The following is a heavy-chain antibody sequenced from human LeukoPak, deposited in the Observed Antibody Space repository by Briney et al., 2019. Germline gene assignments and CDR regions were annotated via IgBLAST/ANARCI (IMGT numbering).Heavy chain of an antibody. D-gene: IGHD3-22*01. CDR3: ARDPLSTYYYDSSSPRDGFDV. V-gene: IGHV1-2*02. Sequence: ASVKVSCTASGYTFTSYGISWVRQAPGQGLEWMGWINPSSGGTNSAQKFQGRVTMTRDTSISTAYMELSRLRSDDTAVYYCARDPLSTYYYDSSSPRDGFDVWGQGTMVTVSS. CDR2: INPSSGGT. J-gene: IGHJ3*01. CDR1: GYTFTSYG.